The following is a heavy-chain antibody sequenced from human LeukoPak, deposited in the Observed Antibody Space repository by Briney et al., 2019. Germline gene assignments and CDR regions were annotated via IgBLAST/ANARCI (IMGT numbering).Heavy chain of an antibody. CDR1: GGSIRSGSYY. CDR2: INHSGST. CDR3: ASSYDSSGYPYYFDY. D-gene: IGHD3-22*01. J-gene: IGHJ4*02. Sequence: SQTLSLTCTVSGGSIRSGSYYWSWIRQPPGKGLEWIGEINHSGSTNYNPSLKSRVTISVDTSKNQFSLKLSSVTAADTAVYYCASSYDSSGYPYYFDYWGQGTLVTVSS. V-gene: IGHV4-39*07.